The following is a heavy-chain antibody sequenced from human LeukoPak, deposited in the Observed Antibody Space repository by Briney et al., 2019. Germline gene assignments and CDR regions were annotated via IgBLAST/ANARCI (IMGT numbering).Heavy chain of an antibody. J-gene: IGHJ4*02. CDR3: ARVPPSYGYPPGDY. Sequence: ASVKVSYKASGYTFTVYYMHWVRQAPGQGREWMGWINPNSGGTNYAQKFQGRVTMTRDTSISTAYMELSRLRSDDTAVYYCARVPPSYGYPPGDYWGQGTLVTVSS. V-gene: IGHV1-2*02. D-gene: IGHD5-18*01. CDR1: GYTFTVYY. CDR2: INPNSGGT.